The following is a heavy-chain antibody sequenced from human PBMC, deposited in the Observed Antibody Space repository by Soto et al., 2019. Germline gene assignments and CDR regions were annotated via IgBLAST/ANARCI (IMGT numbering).Heavy chain of an antibody. D-gene: IGHD2-21*02. V-gene: IGHV3-20*04. Sequence: AGGALILSCAASGFTSDDYGMTWVRQVPGKGLEWVSGINWNGGTTNYADSVEGRFTISRDNAKNSLYLQMNILRAEDTALYYCARKLAYCGCYFVSGNSYFGVVVCGQTTTVS. CDR2: INWNGGTT. CDR3: ARKLAYCGCYFVSGNSYFGVVV. J-gene: IGHJ6*02. CDR1: GFTSDDYG.